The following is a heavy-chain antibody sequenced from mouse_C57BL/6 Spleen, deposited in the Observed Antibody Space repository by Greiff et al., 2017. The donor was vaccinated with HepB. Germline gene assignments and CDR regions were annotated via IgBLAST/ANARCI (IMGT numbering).Heavy chain of an antibody. CDR3: AREGYYYGSRAWFAY. V-gene: IGHV1-26*01. J-gene: IGHJ3*01. Sequence: LQQSGPELVKPGDSVKISCKASGYTFTDYYMNGVKQSHGKSLAWIGDINPNNGGNSYNQKFKCKATLTVDKSSSTAYMELRSLTSEDSAVYYCAREGYYYGSRAWFAYWGQGTLVTVSA. CDR1: GYTFTDYY. CDR2: INPNNGGN. D-gene: IGHD1-1*01.